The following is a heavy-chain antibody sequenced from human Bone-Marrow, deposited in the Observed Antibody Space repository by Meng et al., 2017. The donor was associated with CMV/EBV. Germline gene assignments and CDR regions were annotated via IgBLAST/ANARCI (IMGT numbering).Heavy chain of an antibody. J-gene: IGHJ4*02. V-gene: IGHV6-1*01. D-gene: IGHD6-19*01. CDR3: ARAPVAAPGGFFDY. CDR1: GDSVSSNSTA. Sequence: SQTLSLSCAISGDSVSSNSTAWNWIRRPPSRGLEWLGRTYYRSKWYNDYAVSVKSRITINPDTSKNQFSLQLNSVTPEDTAVYYCARAPVAAPGGFFDYWGQGTLVTVSS. CDR2: TYYRSKWYN.